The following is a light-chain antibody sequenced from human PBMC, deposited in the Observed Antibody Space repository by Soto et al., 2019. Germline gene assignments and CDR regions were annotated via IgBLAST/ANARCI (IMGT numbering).Light chain of an antibody. CDR3: CSYAGSSTYV. Sequence: QSALTQPASVSGSPGQSSTISCTGTSSDVGGYNFVAWYQQYPGKAPKVMIYEGSQRPSGVSTRFSGSRSGNTASLTIAGLQPEDEAYYYCCSYAGSSTYVFGPGTQVTVL. CDR2: EGS. J-gene: IGLJ1*01. CDR1: SSDVGGYNF. V-gene: IGLV2-23*01.